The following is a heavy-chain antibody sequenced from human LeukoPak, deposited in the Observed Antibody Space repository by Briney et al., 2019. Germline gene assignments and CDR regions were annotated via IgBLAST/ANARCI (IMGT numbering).Heavy chain of an antibody. J-gene: IGHJ4*02. V-gene: IGHV3-15*01. Sequence: GGSLRLSCAASGLTFSNAWMSWVRQAPGKGLEWVGRIKSKIDGETTDYAAPVKGRFSISRDDSKNTLYLQMNSLKTEDTAVYYCARDYYPSERYYSSCVYWGQGTLVTVSS. CDR1: GLTFSNAW. CDR2: IKSKIDGETT. CDR3: ARDYYPSERYYSSCVY. D-gene: IGHD3-10*01.